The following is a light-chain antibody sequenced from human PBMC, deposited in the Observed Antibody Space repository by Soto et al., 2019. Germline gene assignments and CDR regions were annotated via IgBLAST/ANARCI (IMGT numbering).Light chain of an antibody. CDR2: INSDGSH. J-gene: IGLJ3*02. V-gene: IGLV4-69*02. Sequence: QLVLTQSPSASASLVASVKLTCTLSSGHSSNAIAWHQQQPEKGPRYLLKINSDGSHSKGDGIPDRFSGASSGAERYLTISNRQVEDEADYYCQTWGTGIRVFGGGTKLTVL. CDR1: SGHSSNA. CDR3: QTWGTGIRV.